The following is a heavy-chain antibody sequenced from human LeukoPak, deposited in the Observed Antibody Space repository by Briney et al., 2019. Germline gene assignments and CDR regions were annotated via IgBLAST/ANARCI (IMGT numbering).Heavy chain of an antibody. CDR1: GGTFSSYA. CDR2: ISAYNGNT. J-gene: IGHJ6*02. D-gene: IGHD2-2*01. Sequence: ASVKVSCKASGGTFSSYAISWVRQAPGQGLEWMGWISAYNGNTNYAQKLQGRVTMTTDTSTSTAYMELRSLRSDDTAVYYCARVGLGYCSSTSCYEDGMDVWGQGTTVTVSS. V-gene: IGHV1-18*01. CDR3: ARVGLGYCSSTSCYEDGMDV.